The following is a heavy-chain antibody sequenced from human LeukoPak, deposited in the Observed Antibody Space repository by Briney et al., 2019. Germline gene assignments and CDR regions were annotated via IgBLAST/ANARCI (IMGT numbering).Heavy chain of an antibody. Sequence: PSGTLSLTCAVSGGSISSSNWWSWVRQPPGKGLEWIGEIYHSGSTNYNPSLKSRVTISVDTSKNQFSLKLSSVTAADTAVYYCARVSVGYGDYPNWFDPWGQGTLVTVSS. J-gene: IGHJ5*02. CDR3: ARVSVGYGDYPNWFDP. D-gene: IGHD4-17*01. CDR2: IYHSGST. V-gene: IGHV4-4*02. CDR1: GGSISSSNW.